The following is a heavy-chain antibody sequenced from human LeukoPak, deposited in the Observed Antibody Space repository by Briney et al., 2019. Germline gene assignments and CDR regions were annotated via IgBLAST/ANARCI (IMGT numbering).Heavy chain of an antibody. CDR3: ARGVFGELEKLMFQH. CDR1: GYTFTGYY. J-gene: IGHJ1*01. D-gene: IGHD3-10*02. V-gene: IGHV1-2*02. Sequence: GASVKVSCKASGYTFTGYYMHWVRQTPGQRLEWMGWINPNSGGTNYTQKFQGRVTMTRDTSTSTVYMELSSLKSDDTAIYYCARGVFGELEKLMFQHWGQGTLVTVSS. CDR2: INPNSGGT.